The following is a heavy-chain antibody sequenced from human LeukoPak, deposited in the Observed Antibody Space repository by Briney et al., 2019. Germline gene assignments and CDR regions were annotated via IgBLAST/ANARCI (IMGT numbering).Heavy chain of an antibody. V-gene: IGHV3-21*01. CDR2: ISSTSGNK. Sequence: PGGSLRLSCTASGFIFSTYSMIWVRQAPGKGLEWVSSISSTSGNKYYADSVKGRFTISRDNAKNSLYLQMNSLRAEDTAVYYCARSGIKMVRGVIIKSPYHMDVWGKGTTVTVSS. CDR1: GFIFSTYS. D-gene: IGHD3-10*01. CDR3: ARSGIKMVRGVIIKSPYHMDV. J-gene: IGHJ6*03.